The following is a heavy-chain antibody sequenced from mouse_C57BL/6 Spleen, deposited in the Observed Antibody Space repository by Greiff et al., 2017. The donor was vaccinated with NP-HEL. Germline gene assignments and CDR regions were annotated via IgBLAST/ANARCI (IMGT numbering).Heavy chain of an antibody. Sequence: QVQLQQSGAELVRPGTSVKLSCKASGYTFTSYWMHWVKQRPGQGLEWIGVIDPSDSYTNYNQKFKGKATLTVDTSSSTAYMQLSSLTSEDSAVYYCARAGVLRGGAMDYWGQGTSVTVSS. D-gene: IGHD1-1*01. CDR3: ARAGVLRGGAMDY. CDR1: GYTFTSYW. CDR2: IDPSDSYT. J-gene: IGHJ4*01. V-gene: IGHV1-59*01.